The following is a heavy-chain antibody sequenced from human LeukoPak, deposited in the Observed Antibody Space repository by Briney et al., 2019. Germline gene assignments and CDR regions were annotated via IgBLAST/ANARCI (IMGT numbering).Heavy chain of an antibody. V-gene: IGHV3-74*01. CDR1: GFAPSGYW. D-gene: IGHD5-18*01. CDR2: INNDGSGT. Sequence: VGSLRLSCAASGFAPSGYWMRWGRQAPGKGLEWVSRINNDGSGTKYADSVKGRFTISRDNAKNTLYLQMNSLRADDTAVYYCARDGDTVLVPIDYWGQGTLVTVTS. J-gene: IGHJ4*02. CDR3: ARDGDTVLVPIDY.